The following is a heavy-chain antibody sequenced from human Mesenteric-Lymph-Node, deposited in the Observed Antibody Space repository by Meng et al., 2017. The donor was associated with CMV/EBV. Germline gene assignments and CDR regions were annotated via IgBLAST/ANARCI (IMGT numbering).Heavy chain of an antibody. D-gene: IGHD4-11*01. J-gene: IGHJ6*01. CDR3: AKEIYSDYGTTAYGMDV. Sequence: GGSLRLSCATSGFPFSSYWMHWVRRAPGKGLEWVSYVSGDGSDTRYADSVKGRFTVSRDNAKNTVYLQMSSLRLEDTAVYYCAKEIYSDYGTTAYGMDVRGQGTSVTVSS. V-gene: IGHV3-74*01. CDR2: VSGDGSDT. CDR1: GFPFSSYW.